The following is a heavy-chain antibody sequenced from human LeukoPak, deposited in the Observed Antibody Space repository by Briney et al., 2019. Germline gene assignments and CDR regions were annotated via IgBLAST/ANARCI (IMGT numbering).Heavy chain of an antibody. D-gene: IGHD2-21*02. Sequence: GESLKTSCKGSGYSFTSYWIGWVRQMPGKGLEWMGIIYPGDSDTRYSPSFQGQVTISADKSISTAYLQWSSLKASDTAMYYCARSHQYCGGDCYLFDYWGQGTLVTVSS. V-gene: IGHV5-51*01. J-gene: IGHJ4*02. CDR3: ARSHQYCGGDCYLFDY. CDR1: GYSFTSYW. CDR2: IYPGDSDT.